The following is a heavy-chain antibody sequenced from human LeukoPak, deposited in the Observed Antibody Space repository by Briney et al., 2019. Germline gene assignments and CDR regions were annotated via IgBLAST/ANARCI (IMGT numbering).Heavy chain of an antibody. D-gene: IGHD3-22*01. CDR2: IYYSGST. V-gene: IGHV4-39*07. CDR3: ARDQYYYDSSGYYRFDY. Sequence: SETLSLTCTVSGGSISSSSYYWGWIRQPPGKGLEWIGSIYYSGSTYYNPSPKSRVTMSVDTSKNQFSLKLSSVTAADTAVYYCARDQYYYDSSGYYRFDYWGQGTLVTVSS. J-gene: IGHJ4*02. CDR1: GGSISSSSYY.